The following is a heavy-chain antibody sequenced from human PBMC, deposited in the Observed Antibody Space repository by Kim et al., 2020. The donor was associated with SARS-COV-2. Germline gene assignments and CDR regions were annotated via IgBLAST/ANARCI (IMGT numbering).Heavy chain of an antibody. CDR2: SDT. CDR3: ARASSEADY. V-gene: IGHV5-51*01. Sequence: SDTSYSPSLQGQVTISADKSISTAYLQWSSLKASDTAMYYCARASSEADYWGQGTLVTVSS. D-gene: IGHD6-13*01. J-gene: IGHJ4*02.